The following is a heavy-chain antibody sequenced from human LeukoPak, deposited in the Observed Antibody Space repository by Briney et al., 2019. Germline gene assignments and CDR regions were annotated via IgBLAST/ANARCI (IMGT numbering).Heavy chain of an antibody. D-gene: IGHD7-27*01. V-gene: IGHV3-30*18. CDR3: AKAANWGSFDY. CDR1: GFTFSRYW. Sequence: GGSLRLSCAASGFTFSRYWMSWVRQAPGKGLEWVAVISYDGNSKYYADSVKGRFTISRDNSKNTLYLQMNSLRAEDTAVYYCAKAANWGSFDYWGQGTLVTVSS. CDR2: ISYDGNSK. J-gene: IGHJ4*02.